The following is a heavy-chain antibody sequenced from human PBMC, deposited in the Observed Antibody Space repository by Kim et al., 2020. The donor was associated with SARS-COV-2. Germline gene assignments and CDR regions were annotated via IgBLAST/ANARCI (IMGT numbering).Heavy chain of an antibody. D-gene: IGHD2-15*01. Sequence: RKSRVTISVDTTKNQFSLKLSSVTAADTAVYYCASPHCSGGSCYPWGFDYWGQGTLVTVSS. V-gene: IGHV4-31*02. CDR3: ASPHCSGGSCYPWGFDY. J-gene: IGHJ4*02.